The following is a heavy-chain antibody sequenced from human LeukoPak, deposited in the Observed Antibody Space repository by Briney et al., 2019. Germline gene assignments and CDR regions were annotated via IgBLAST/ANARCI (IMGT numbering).Heavy chain of an antibody. CDR2: GNPNSGNT. Sequence: GASVKVSCKASGYTFTSYEINWFRQATGQGLEWMGWGNPNSGNTGYAHTFQGRVTITTDESTRTAYMELSSVRSEDTAVYYCARGWVPAAILHYWGQGTLVTVSS. V-gene: IGHV1-8*01. D-gene: IGHD2-2*01. CDR1: GYTFTSYE. CDR3: ARGWVPAAILHY. J-gene: IGHJ4*02.